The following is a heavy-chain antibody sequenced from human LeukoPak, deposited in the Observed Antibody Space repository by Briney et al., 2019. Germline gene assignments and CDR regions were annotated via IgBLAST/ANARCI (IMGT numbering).Heavy chain of an antibody. J-gene: IGHJ4*02. CDR1: GYTFTSYD. D-gene: IGHD1-26*01. CDR2: FDPEDGET. V-gene: IGHV1-24*01. Sequence: ASVKVSCKASGYTFTSYDINWVRQATGKGLEWMGGFDPEDGETIYAQKSQGRVTMTEDTSTDTAYMELSSLRSEGTAVYFCATGGKWELNYWGQGTLVTVSS. CDR3: ATGGKWELNY.